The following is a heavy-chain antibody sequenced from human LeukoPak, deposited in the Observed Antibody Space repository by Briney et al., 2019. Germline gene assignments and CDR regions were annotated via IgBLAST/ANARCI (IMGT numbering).Heavy chain of an antibody. CDR2: IYFTGST. D-gene: IGHD1-14*01. J-gene: IGHJ4*02. CDR3: AREGYASNRYAD. CDR1: GGSISSHY. V-gene: IGHV4-59*11. Sequence: PSETLSLTCTVSGGSISSHYWSWIRQPPGKGLEWIGYIYFTGSTNYNPSLRGRVTISVATSKNQFSLNLRSVTAADTAVYYCAREGYASNRYADWGQGTLVTVSS.